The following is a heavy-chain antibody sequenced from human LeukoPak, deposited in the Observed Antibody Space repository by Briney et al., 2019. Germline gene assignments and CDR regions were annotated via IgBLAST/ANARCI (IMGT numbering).Heavy chain of an antibody. CDR3: ARETILAVAGDF. J-gene: IGHJ4*02. Sequence: GGPLRLSCAASGFTFNRNNMNGVRQPPGKGLVGVSYISSTSITMYYADSVKGRFTISRDNAKNSLYLQMNSLRADDTAVYYCARETILAVAGDFWGQGTLVTVSS. CDR2: ISSTSITM. D-gene: IGHD6-19*01. V-gene: IGHV3-48*01. CDR1: GFTFNRNN.